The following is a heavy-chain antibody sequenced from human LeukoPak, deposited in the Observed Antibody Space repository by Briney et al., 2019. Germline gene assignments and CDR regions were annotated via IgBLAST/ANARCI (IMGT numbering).Heavy chain of an antibody. Sequence: SQTLSLTCTVSGGSISSGSYYWGWIRQPPGKGLEWIGTIYYSGTTYYNPSLKSRVAISLDTSKNQFSLKLSSVTAADTAIYYCARDFSSSSSVYYYYYMDVWGKGTTVTVSS. D-gene: IGHD6-6*01. CDR1: GGSISSGSYY. V-gene: IGHV4-39*07. CDR3: ARDFSSSSSVYYYYYMDV. CDR2: IYYSGTT. J-gene: IGHJ6*03.